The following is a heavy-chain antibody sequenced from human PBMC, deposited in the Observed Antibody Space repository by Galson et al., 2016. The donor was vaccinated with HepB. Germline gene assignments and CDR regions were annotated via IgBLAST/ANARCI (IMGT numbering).Heavy chain of an antibody. CDR2: ISYDGSKA. Sequence: SLRLSCAASGFTFSSYGMHWIRQAPGKGLERVALISYDGSKAHYADSVKGRFTSSRDNSKNKLYPQMNSLKREDTAVYYCAKNAERQLELVANYYYYGMDVWGKGTTVSVSS. J-gene: IGHJ6*04. CDR1: GFTFSSYG. D-gene: IGHD1-1*01. V-gene: IGHV3-30*18. CDR3: AKNAERQLELVANYYYYGMDV.